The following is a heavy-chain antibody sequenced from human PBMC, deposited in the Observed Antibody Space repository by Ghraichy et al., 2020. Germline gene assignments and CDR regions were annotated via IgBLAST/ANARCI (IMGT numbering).Heavy chain of an antibody. J-gene: IGHJ6*02. V-gene: IGHV1-69*13. D-gene: IGHD6-6*01. CDR1: GGTFSSYA. CDR3: ARDLAARPYTYYYYGMDV. CDR2: IIPIFGTA. Sequence: SVKVSCKASGGTFSSYAISWVRQAPGQGLEWMGGIIPIFGTANYAQKFQGRVTITADESTSTAYMELSSLRSEDTAVYYCARDLAARPYTYYYYGMDVWGQGTTVTVSS.